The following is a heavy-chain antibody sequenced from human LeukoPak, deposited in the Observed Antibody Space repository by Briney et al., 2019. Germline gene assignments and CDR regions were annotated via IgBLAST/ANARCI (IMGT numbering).Heavy chain of an antibody. V-gene: IGHV3-7*04. Sequence: GGSLTLSCAASGFTFSSYWMSWVRQAPGKGLEWVANIKIDGSEKYYVDSVKGRFTISRDNAKNSLYLQMNSLRAEDTAVYYCAREAVAGTSRGRYYSDYWGQGTLVTVSS. CDR3: AREAVAGTSRGRYYSDY. D-gene: IGHD6-19*01. J-gene: IGHJ4*02. CDR2: IKIDGSEK. CDR1: GFTFSSYW.